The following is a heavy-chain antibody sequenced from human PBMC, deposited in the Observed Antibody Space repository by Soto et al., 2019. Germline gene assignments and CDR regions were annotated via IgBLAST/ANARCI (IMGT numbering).Heavy chain of an antibody. Sequence: QVQLVQSGAEVKKPGSSVKVSCKASGGTFSSYAISWVRQAPGQGLEWMGGIITIFGTANYAQKFQGRVTITADESTSTAYMELSSLRSEDTSVYYCARGRFDDCWSGQSGFYPWGQGTLVTVSS. CDR3: ARGRFDDCWSGQSGFYP. D-gene: IGHD3-3*01. V-gene: IGHV1-69*01. CDR1: GGTFSSYA. J-gene: IGHJ5*02. CDR2: IITIFGTA.